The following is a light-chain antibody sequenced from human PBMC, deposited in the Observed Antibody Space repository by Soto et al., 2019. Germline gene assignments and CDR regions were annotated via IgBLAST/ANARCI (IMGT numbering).Light chain of an antibody. V-gene: IGKV3-15*01. J-gene: IGKJ5*01. Sequence: EIVMTQSPATLSVSPGERATLSFRASQSVSSNLAWYQQKPGQAPRLLIYDASTRATGIPARFSGSGPGTEFTLTISSLEPEDFAVYYCQQRSNWPPIAFGQGTRLEIK. CDR2: DAS. CDR1: QSVSSN. CDR3: QQRSNWPPIA.